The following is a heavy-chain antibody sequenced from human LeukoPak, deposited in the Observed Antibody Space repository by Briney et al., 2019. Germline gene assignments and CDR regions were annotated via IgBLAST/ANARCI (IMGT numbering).Heavy chain of an antibody. CDR1: GYTFTGYY. J-gene: IGHJ4*02. V-gene: IGHV1-2*02. CDR2: INPNSGGT. D-gene: IGHD3-22*01. Sequence: GASVKVSCKASGYTFTGYYMHWVRQAPGQGLEWMGWINPNSGGTNYAQKFQGRVTMTRDTSISTAYMELSRLRSNDTAVYYCARDRGLTDYYDSSGYYLVWGQGTLVTVSS. CDR3: ARDRGLTDYYDSSGYYLV.